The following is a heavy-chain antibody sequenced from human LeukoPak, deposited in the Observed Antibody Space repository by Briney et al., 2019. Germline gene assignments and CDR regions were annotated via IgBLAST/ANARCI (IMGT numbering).Heavy chain of an antibody. CDR2: ISSSSSTI. J-gene: IGHJ4*02. D-gene: IGHD3-10*01. V-gene: IGHV3-48*01. Sequence: GGSLRLSCAASGFTFSSYSMNWVRQAPGKGLEWVSYISSSSSTIYYADSVKGRFTISRDNAKNSLYLQMNSLRAEDTAVYYCAKDHPGAAFDYWGQGTLVTVSS. CDR3: AKDHPGAAFDY. CDR1: GFTFSSYS.